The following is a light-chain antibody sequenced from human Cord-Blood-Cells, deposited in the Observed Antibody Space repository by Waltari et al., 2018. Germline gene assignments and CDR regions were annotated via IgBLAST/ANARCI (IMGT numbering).Light chain of an antibody. Sequence: QSALTQPRSVSGSPGQSVNISCTGTSSAVGGYNFVSWYQQHPGKAPKLMIYDVSKRPSGVPDRFSGSKSGNTASLTISGLQAEDEADYYCCSYAGSYTYVFGTGTKVTVL. J-gene: IGLJ1*01. CDR3: CSYAGSYTYV. CDR2: DVS. CDR1: SSAVGGYNF. V-gene: IGLV2-11*01.